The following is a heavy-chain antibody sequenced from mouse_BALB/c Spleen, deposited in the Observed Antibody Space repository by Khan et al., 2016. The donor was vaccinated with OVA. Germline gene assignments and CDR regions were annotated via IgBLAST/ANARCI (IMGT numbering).Heavy chain of an antibody. CDR1: GFNIKDTY. V-gene: IGHV14-3*02. J-gene: IGHJ4*01. D-gene: IGHD1-1*01. CDR2: IDPANGNT. Sequence: EVQLQESGAELVKPGASVKLSCTASGFNIKDTYMHWVKQRPEQGLEWIGRIDPANGNTKYDPKFQGKATITADPSSNTAYLQLSSLTSEDTAVYYCAITTVVRYYAMDDWGQGTSGTVSS. CDR3: AITTVVRYYAMDD.